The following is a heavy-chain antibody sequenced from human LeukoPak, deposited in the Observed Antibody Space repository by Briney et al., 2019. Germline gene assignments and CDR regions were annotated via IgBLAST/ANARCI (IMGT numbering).Heavy chain of an antibody. Sequence: SQNLSLTCSVSGGSISSGTYYWSWIRQPAGKGLEWIGRIYTSGNTNYNPSLKSRVTISVDTSKNQFSLKLSSVTAADTAVYYCGVWHTVSSDAFDIWGQGTMVTVSS. D-gene: IGHD2-21*01. CDR2: IYTSGNT. J-gene: IGHJ3*02. V-gene: IGHV4-61*02. CDR1: GGSISSGTYY. CDR3: GVWHTVSSDAFDI.